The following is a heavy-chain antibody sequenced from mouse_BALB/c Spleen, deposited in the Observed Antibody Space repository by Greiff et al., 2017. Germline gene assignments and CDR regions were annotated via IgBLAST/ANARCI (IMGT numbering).Heavy chain of an antibody. Sequence: EVQGVESGAELVKPGASVKLSCTASGFNIKDTYMHWVKQRPEQGLEWIGRIDPANGNTKYDPKFQGKATITADTSSNTAYLQLSSLTSEDTAVYYCAPSITTVVADYAMDYWGQGTSVTVSS. D-gene: IGHD1-1*01. V-gene: IGHV14-3*02. CDR1: GFNIKDTY. CDR3: APSITTVVADYAMDY. CDR2: IDPANGNT. J-gene: IGHJ4*01.